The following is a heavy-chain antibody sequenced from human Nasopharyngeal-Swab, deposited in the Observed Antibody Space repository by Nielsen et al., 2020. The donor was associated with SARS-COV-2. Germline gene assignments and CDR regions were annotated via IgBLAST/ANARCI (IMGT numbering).Heavy chain of an antibody. CDR1: GGSFSGYY. CDR2: INHSGST. D-gene: IGHD6-19*01. J-gene: IGHJ4*02. V-gene: IGHV4-34*01. Sequence: SETLSLTCAVYGGSFSGYYWNWIRQPPGKGLEWIGEINHSGSTNYNPSLKSRVTISVDTSKNQFSLELSSVTAADTAVYYCARGAGSSGWYVVDYWGQGTLVTVSS. CDR3: ARGAGSSGWYVVDY.